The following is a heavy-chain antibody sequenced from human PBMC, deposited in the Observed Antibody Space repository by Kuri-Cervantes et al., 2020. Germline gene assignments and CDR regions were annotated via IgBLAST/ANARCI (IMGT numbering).Heavy chain of an antibody. CDR3: ARDSPGDYWYFDL. J-gene: IGHJ2*01. V-gene: IGHV4-34*01. CDR2: INHSGST. Sequence: GSLRLSCAVYGGSFSGYYWSWIRQPPGKGLEWIGEINHSGSTNYNPSLKSRVTISVDTSKNQFSLKLSSVTAADTAVYYCARDSPGDYWYFDLWGRGTLVTVSS. D-gene: IGHD1-1*01. CDR1: GGSFSGYY.